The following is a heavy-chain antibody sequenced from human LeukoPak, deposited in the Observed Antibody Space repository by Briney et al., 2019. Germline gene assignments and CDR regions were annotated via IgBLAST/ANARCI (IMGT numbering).Heavy chain of an antibody. V-gene: IGHV4-4*07. CDR3: ARSVLDEAYYMDV. Sequence: SETLSLTCTVSGGSISSYYWSWIRQPAGKGLEWIGRINTSGSTKYNPSLKSRVTMSVDTSNNQFSLKLSSVTAADTAVCYCARSVLDEAYYMDVWGKGTTVTVSS. CDR2: INTSGST. J-gene: IGHJ6*03. D-gene: IGHD3-16*01. CDR1: GGSISSYY.